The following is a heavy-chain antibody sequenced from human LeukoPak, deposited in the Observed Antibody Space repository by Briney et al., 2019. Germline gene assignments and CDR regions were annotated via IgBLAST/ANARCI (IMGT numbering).Heavy chain of an antibody. CDR2: IKSKADGRTT. V-gene: IGHV3-15*01. Sequence: GGSLRLSCAASGFTFTNAWMSWVRQAPGEGLEWVGRIKSKADGRTTDCAAPVKGRFTISGDDSKNTLYLQMNDQKTEDTAVYYCTTGFPNYGDYRGYFQHWGQGTLVTVAS. J-gene: IGHJ1*01. CDR1: GFTFTNAW. CDR3: TTGFPNYGDYRGYFQH. D-gene: IGHD4-17*01.